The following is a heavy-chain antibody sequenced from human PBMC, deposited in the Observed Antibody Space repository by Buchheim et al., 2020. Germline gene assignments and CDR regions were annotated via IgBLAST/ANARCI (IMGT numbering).Heavy chain of an antibody. J-gene: IGHJ4*02. CDR1: GGSFSGYY. D-gene: IGHD5-18*01. CDR2: INHSGST. CDR3: ARGISTWIQLWLRRTPGGYYFDY. V-gene: IGHV4-34*01. Sequence: QVQLQQWGAGLLKPSETLSLTCAVYGGSFSGYYWSWIRQPPGKGLEWIGEINHSGSTNYNPSLKSRVTISVDTSKNQFSLELSSVTAADTAVYYCARGISTWIQLWLRRTPGGYYFDYWGQGTL.